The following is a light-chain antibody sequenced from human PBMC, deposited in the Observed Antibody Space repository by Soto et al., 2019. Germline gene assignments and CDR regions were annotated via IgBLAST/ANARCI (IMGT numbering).Light chain of an antibody. CDR1: SSDVGGYKY. V-gene: IGLV2-8*01. J-gene: IGLJ2*01. CDR2: EVH. Sequence: QYALTQPPSASGSPGQSVTISCTGTSSDVGGYKYVSWYQQHPGKAPKLMIFEVHKRPSGVPDRFSGSKSGNTASLTVSGLQAEDEADYYCSSYGGTNNLLFGGGTKVTVL. CDR3: SSYGGTNNLL.